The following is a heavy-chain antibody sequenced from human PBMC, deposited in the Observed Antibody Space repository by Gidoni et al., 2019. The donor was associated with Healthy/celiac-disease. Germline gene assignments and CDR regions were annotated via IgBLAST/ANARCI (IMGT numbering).Heavy chain of an antibody. J-gene: IGHJ3*02. CDR1: GGSFSGYY. V-gene: IGHV4-34*01. Sequence: QVQLQQWGAGLLKPPETLSLTCAVYGGSFSGYYWSWIRQPPGKGLEWIGEINHSGSTNYNPSLKSRVTISVDTSKNQFSLKLSSVTAADTAVYYCASGASDAFDIWGQGTMVTVSS. CDR2: INHSGST. CDR3: ASGASDAFDI.